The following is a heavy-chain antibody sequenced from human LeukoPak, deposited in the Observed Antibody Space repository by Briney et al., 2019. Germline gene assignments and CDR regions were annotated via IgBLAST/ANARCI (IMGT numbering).Heavy chain of an antibody. CDR3: ASYGGYRYTEEGYFDY. CDR1: GGTFSSYA. J-gene: IGHJ4*02. V-gene: IGHV1-69*05. Sequence: GSSVKVSCKASGGTFSSYAISWVRQAPGQGLERMGGIIPIFGTANYAQKFQGGVTITTDDSTSTAYMELSSLRSEDTAVYYCASYGGYRYTEEGYFDYWGQGTLVTVSS. D-gene: IGHD3-16*02. CDR2: IIPIFGTA.